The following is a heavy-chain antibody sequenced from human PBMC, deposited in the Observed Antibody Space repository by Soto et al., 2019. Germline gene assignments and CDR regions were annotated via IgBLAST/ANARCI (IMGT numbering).Heavy chain of an antibody. J-gene: IGHJ4*02. CDR2: ISISGGST. D-gene: IGHD2-21*01. CDR1: GFTFSSYA. CDR3: AKGGGERPFDY. V-gene: IGHV3-23*01. Sequence: EVQLLESGGGLVQPGGSLRLSCAASGFTFSSYAMSWVRRAPGKGLEWVSAISISGGSTYYADSVRGRFTLSRDNSRNTLYLQMNSPRADDTAVYYCAKGGGERPFDYWGQGTLVTVSS.